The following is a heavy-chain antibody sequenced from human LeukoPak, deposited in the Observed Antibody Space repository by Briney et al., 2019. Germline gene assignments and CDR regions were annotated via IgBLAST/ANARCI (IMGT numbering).Heavy chain of an antibody. CDR3: ARELHYYGSGGFDY. J-gene: IGHJ4*02. CDR1: GGTFTSYA. D-gene: IGHD3-10*01. V-gene: IGHV1-69*05. Sequence: ASVKVSCKASGGTFTSYAISWVRRAPGQGLEGMGGIIHIFGRANYAQKFQGRVTITTDEYTSTAYMELSSLRSDDPAVYYCARELHYYGSGGFDYWGQGTLVTVSS. CDR2: IIHIFGRA.